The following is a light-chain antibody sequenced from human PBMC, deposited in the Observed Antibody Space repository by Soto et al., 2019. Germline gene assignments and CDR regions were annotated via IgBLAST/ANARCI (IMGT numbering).Light chain of an antibody. CDR1: QRVSGN. CDR3: QQYNNWPPYT. Sequence: ETVMTQSPATLSVSPGERAILSCRASQRVSGNLAWYQQKPGQAPRLLIYAASSRAAGIPPRFSGSGSGTEFPLTISSLQSEDFAVYYCQQYNNWPPYTFGQGTKLEIK. J-gene: IGKJ2*01. CDR2: AAS. V-gene: IGKV3-15*01.